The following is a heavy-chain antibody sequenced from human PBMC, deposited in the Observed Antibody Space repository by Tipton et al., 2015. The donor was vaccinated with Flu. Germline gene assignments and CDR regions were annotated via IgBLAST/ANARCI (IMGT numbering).Heavy chain of an antibody. Sequence: QVQLVQSGAEVKKSGASVKVSCKASGYTFTSYDIIWVRQATGQGLEYMGWMNPNNGNAGYAEKFLGRITMTGDTSISTAYMELSSLISEDTAVYYCSSYYIRAFDIWGQGTMVTVSS. CDR3: SSYYIRAFDI. CDR2: MNPNNGNA. CDR1: GYTFTSYD. D-gene: IGHD3-10*01. V-gene: IGHV1-8*01. J-gene: IGHJ3*02.